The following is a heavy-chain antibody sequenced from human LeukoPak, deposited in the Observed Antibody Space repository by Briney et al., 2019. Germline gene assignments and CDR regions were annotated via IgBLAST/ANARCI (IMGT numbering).Heavy chain of an antibody. Sequence: SETLSLTCTVSGGSISSSSYYWGWIRQPPGKGLEWIGSIYYSGSTYYNPSLKSRVTISVDTSKNQFSLKLSSVTAADTAVYYCARGVVFSYDSSGYYYEGSSYYYYYMDVWGKGTTVTISS. CDR1: GGSISSSSYY. D-gene: IGHD3-22*01. CDR2: IYYSGST. J-gene: IGHJ6*03. V-gene: IGHV4-39*07. CDR3: ARGVVFSYDSSGYYYEGSSYYYYYMDV.